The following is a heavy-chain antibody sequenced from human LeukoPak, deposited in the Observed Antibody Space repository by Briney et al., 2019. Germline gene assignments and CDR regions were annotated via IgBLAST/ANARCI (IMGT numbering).Heavy chain of an antibody. Sequence: PGGSLRLSCAASGFTFSSYAMSWVRQAPGKGLEWVSGISWNSGSIGYADSVKGRFTISRDNAKNSLYLQMNSLRAEDMALYYCAKDISAPGAAVIAWGQGTLVTVSS. V-gene: IGHV3-9*03. CDR1: GFTFSSYA. J-gene: IGHJ4*02. CDR2: ISWNSGSI. D-gene: IGHD6-13*01. CDR3: AKDISAPGAAVIA.